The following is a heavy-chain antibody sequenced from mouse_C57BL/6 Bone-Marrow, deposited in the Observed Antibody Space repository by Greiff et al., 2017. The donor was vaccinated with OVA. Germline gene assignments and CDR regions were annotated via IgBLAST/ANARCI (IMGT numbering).Heavy chain of an antibody. D-gene: IGHD1-1*01. CDR3: ARNDYGSSYHWYFDV. V-gene: IGHV2-2*01. J-gene: IGHJ1*03. Sequence: VQLVESGPGLVQPSQSLSITCTVSGFSLTSYGVHWVRQSPGKGLEWLGVIWSGGSTDYNAAFISRLSISKDNSKSQVFFKMNSLQADDTAIYYCARNDYGSSYHWYFDVWGTGTTVTVSS. CDR1: GFSLTSYG. CDR2: IWSGGST.